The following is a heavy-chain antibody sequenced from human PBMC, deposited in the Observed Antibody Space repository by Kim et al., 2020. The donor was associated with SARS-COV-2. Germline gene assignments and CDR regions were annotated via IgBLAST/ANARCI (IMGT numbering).Heavy chain of an antibody. D-gene: IGHD2-2*01. J-gene: IGHJ6*03. V-gene: IGHV3-33*01. Sequence: GGSLRLSCAASGFTFSSYGMHWVRQAPGKGLEWVAVIWYDGSNKYYADSVKGRFTISRDNSKKTLYLQMNSLRAEDTAVYYCARDHATDYYMDVWGKGTTVTVSS. CDR1: GFTFSSYG. CDR2: IWYDGSNK. CDR3: ARDHATDYYMDV.